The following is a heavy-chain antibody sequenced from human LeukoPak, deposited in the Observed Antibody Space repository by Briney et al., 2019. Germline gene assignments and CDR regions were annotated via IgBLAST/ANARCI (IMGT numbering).Heavy chain of an antibody. D-gene: IGHD3-9*01. Sequence: ASVKVSCKASGYTFTGYYMHWVRQAPGQGLEWMGWINPNSGGTNYAQKFQGRVTMTRDTSISTAYMELSRLRSDDTAVYYCARDRGLRYFDWLNYYYYYMDVWGKGTTVTISS. J-gene: IGHJ6*03. CDR2: INPNSGGT. CDR3: ARDRGLRYFDWLNYYYYYMDV. V-gene: IGHV1-2*02. CDR1: GYTFTGYY.